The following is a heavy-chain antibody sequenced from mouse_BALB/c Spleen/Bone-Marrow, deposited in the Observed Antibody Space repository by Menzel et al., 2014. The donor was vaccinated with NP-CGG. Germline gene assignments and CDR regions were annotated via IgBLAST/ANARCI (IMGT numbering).Heavy chain of an antibody. CDR3: ARGNYYGSASGYYFDY. CDR2: ISYDGSN. D-gene: IGHD1-1*01. V-gene: IGHV3-6*02. J-gene: IGHJ2*01. CDR1: GYSITSGYY. Sequence: QSGPGLVKPSQSLSLTCSVTGYSITSGYYWNWIRQFPGNKLEWMGYISYDGSNNYNPSLKNRISITRDTSKNQFILKLNSVTTEDSVTYYCARGNYYGSASGYYFDYWGQGTTLTVSS.